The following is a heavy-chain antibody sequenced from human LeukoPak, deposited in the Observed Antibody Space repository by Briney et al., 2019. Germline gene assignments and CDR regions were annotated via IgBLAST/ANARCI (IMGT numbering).Heavy chain of an antibody. J-gene: IGHJ6*03. Sequence: GGSLRLSCAASGFTFSNFGMSWVRQAPGKGLEWVSVISGSGGSTYYADSVRGRFTISRDNSKKTLHLQMNSLRAEDTAVYFCAKGSKAVLFTRDRYMDVWGKGTTVTISS. CDR1: GFTFSNFG. CDR2: ISGSGGST. D-gene: IGHD6-19*01. V-gene: IGHV3-23*01. CDR3: AKGSKAVLFTRDRYMDV.